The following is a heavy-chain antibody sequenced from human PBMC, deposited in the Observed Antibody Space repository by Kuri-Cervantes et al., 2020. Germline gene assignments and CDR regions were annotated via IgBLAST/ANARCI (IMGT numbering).Heavy chain of an antibody. CDR3: AKDSDSYGLGSEAFDY. J-gene: IGHJ4*02. CDR1: GYTFTSYG. Sequence: PSVKVSCKASGYTFTSYGISWVRQAPGQGLEWMGWISAYNGNTNYAQKLQGRVTMTTDTSTSTAYMELRSLRSDDTAVYYCAKDSDSYGLGSEAFDYWGQGTLVTVSS. D-gene: IGHD5-18*01. V-gene: IGHV1-18*01. CDR2: ISAYNGNT.